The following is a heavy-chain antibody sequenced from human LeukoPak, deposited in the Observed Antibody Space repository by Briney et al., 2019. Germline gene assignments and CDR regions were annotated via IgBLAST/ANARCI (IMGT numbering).Heavy chain of an antibody. CDR2: ISGSGGST. Sequence: GGSLRLSCAASGFTFSSYAMSWVRQASGKGLEWVSAISGSGGSTYYADSVKGRFTISRDNSKNTLYLQMNSLRAEDTAVYYCAKVSRRGFLEWHNWFDPWGQGTLVTVSS. CDR1: GFTFSSYA. CDR3: AKVSRRGFLEWHNWFDP. J-gene: IGHJ5*02. V-gene: IGHV3-23*01. D-gene: IGHD3-3*01.